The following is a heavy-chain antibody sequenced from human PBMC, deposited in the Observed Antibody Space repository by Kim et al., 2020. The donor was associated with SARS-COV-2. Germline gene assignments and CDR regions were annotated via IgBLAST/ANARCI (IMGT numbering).Heavy chain of an antibody. CDR3: AKDRGILRYFDWLFDY. Sequence: DHVKGRFTISRDNSKNSLYLQMNSLRTEDTALYYCAKDRGILRYFDWLFDYWGQGTLGTVSS. V-gene: IGHV3-43*01. D-gene: IGHD3-9*01. J-gene: IGHJ4*02.